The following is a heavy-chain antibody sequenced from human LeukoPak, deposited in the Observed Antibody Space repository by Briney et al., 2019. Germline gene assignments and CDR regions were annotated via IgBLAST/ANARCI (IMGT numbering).Heavy chain of an antibody. D-gene: IGHD4-11*01. V-gene: IGHV4-61*05. Sequence: SETLSLTCTVSGDFLSSGDYYWGWIRQPPGKGLEWIGYIYYSGSTNYNPSLKSRVTMSVDMSKNQFSLKLSSVTAADTAVYYCARLTYDDYNNNYYFDYWGQGTLVAVSS. CDR1: GDFLSSGDYY. CDR2: IYYSGST. J-gene: IGHJ4*02. CDR3: ARLTYDDYNNNYYFDY.